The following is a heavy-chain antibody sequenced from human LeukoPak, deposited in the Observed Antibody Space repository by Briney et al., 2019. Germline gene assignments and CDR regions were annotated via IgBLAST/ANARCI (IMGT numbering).Heavy chain of an antibody. CDR1: GGSISSYY. V-gene: IGHV4-59*01. D-gene: IGHD6-6*01. CDR2: IYCSGST. Sequence: SETLSLACTVSGGSISSYYWSWIRQPPGKGLEWNGYIYCSGSTNYNPSLKSRVTISVDTSKNQFSLKLSSVTAADTAVYYCARGRSSSSGPFDYWGQGTLVTVSS. CDR3: ARGRSSSSGPFDY. J-gene: IGHJ4*02.